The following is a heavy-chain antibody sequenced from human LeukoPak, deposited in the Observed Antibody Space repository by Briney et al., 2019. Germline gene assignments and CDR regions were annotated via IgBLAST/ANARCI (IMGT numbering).Heavy chain of an antibody. J-gene: IGHJ4*02. CDR2: ISTSSSYI. CDR1: GFTFSRYG. Sequence: GRSLRLSCAGSGFTFSRYGMHWVRQAPGKGLEWLSYISTSSSYIYYADSVKGRFTVSRDNAMNSLFLQMNSLIAEDTAVYYCARVGIRFLEQYYFDYWGQGTLVTVSS. D-gene: IGHD3-3*01. CDR3: ARVGIRFLEQYYFDY. V-gene: IGHV3-21*01.